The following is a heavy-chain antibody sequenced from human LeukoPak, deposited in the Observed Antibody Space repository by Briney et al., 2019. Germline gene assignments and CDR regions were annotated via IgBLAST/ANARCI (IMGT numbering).Heavy chain of an antibody. D-gene: IGHD3-22*01. CDR1: GGSISSYY. CDR2: IYYSGST. V-gene: IGHV4-59*08. J-gene: IGHJ6*03. Sequence: SETLSLTCTVSGGSISSYYWSWIRQPPGKGLEWIGYIYYSGSTNYNPSLKSRVTISVDTSKNQFSLKLSSVTAADTAVYYCARIDSSGYYLAGHYYYMDVWGKGTTVTISS. CDR3: ARIDSSGYYLAGHYYYMDV.